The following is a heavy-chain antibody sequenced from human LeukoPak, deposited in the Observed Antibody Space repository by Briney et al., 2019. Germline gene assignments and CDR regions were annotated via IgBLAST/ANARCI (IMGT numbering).Heavy chain of an antibody. CDR1: GGSISSSGYY. CDR3: ARDSPRYCSGVNCYNWFDP. CDR2: VYYSGST. V-gene: IGHV4-39*07. J-gene: IGHJ5*02. Sequence: SKTLSLTCTVSGGSISSSGYYWGWIRQPPGKGLEWIGSVYYSGSTYYNPSLKSRITISIDTSKNQFSLRLTSVTAADTAVYYCARDSPRYCSGVNCYNWFDPWGQGTLVTVSS. D-gene: IGHD2-15*01.